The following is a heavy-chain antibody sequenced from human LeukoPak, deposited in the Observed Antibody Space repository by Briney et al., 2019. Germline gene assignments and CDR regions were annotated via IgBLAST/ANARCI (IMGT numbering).Heavy chain of an antibody. J-gene: IGHJ5*02. CDR2: ISAYNGNT. D-gene: IGHD3-10*01. CDR3: ARVSTTGSGSYYNPEGWFDP. V-gene: IGHV1-18*01. Sequence: ASVKVSCKASGYTFTSYGISWVRQAPGQGLEWMGWISAYNGNTNYAQKLQGRVTMTTDTSTSTAYMELRSLRSDDTAVYYCARVSTTGSGSYYNPEGWFDPWGQGTLVTVSS. CDR1: GYTFTSYG.